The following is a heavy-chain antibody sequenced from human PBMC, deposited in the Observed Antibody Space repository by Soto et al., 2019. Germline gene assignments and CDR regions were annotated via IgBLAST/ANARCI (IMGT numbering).Heavy chain of an antibody. CDR1: GSTFTTYY. Sequence: QVQLQQWGAGLLKPSETLSLTCALSGSTFTTYYWTWIRQPPGKGLDWIGEINNRGNTNYNPSLKSRVTISLDTSKTQFSLKLNSVTAADTAVYYCLMVTYSGLDVWGQGTTVTVSS. D-gene: IGHD5-18*01. V-gene: IGHV4-34*02. J-gene: IGHJ6*02. CDR2: INNRGNT. CDR3: LMVTYSGLDV.